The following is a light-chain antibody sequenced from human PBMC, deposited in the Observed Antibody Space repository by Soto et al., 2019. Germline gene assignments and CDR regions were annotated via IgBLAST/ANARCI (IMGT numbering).Light chain of an antibody. V-gene: IGKV3-11*01. CDR2: DAS. J-gene: IGKJ4*01. CDR1: QSVSSY. CDR3: QQRSNRPTKLT. Sequence: EIVLTQSPATLSLSPGERATLSCRASQSVSSYLAWYQQKPGQAPRLLIYDASNRATGIPARFSGSGSGTDFTLTISSLETEDFAAYSCQQRSNRPTKLTFGGGTKVDIK.